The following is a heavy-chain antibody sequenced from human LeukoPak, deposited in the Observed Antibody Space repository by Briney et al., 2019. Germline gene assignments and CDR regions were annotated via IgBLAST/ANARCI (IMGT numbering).Heavy chain of an antibody. Sequence: SQTLSLTCAISGDSVSTNSAAWNWIRQSPSRGLEWLGRTYYRSKWYNDYALSVKSRITITPDTSKNQFSLQLSSVTPEDTAVYYCARDRGGRTAMIYFDYWGQGTLVTASS. CDR1: GDSVSTNSAA. CDR2: TYYRSKWYN. J-gene: IGHJ4*02. CDR3: ARDRGGRTAMIYFDY. V-gene: IGHV6-1*01. D-gene: IGHD5-18*01.